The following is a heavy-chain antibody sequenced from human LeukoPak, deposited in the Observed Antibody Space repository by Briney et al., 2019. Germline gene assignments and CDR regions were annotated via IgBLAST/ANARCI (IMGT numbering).Heavy chain of an antibody. V-gene: IGHV4-39*01. CDR1: GGPISSSSYY. D-gene: IGHD3-22*01. CDR2: IYYSGST. J-gene: IGHJ4*02. CDR3: ARHSLRDSSGYYFGAVYYFDY. Sequence: SETLSLTCTVSGGPISSSSYYWGWIRQPPGTGLEWIGSIYYSGSTYYNPSLKSRVTISVDTSKNQFSLKLSSVTAADTAVYYCARHSLRDSSGYYFGAVYYFDYWGQGTLVTVSS.